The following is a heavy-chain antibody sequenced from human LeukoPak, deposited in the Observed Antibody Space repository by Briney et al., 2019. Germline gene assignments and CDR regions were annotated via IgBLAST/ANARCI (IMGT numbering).Heavy chain of an antibody. Sequence: GASVKVSCKASGYTFTGYYMHWVRQAPGQGLEWMGWINPNSGGTNYAQKFQGRVTMTRDTSTSTVYMELSSLRSEDTAVYYCARRSSSQFDYWGQGTLVTVSS. D-gene: IGHD6-13*01. V-gene: IGHV1-2*02. CDR1: GYTFTGYY. CDR3: ARRSSSQFDY. CDR2: INPNSGGT. J-gene: IGHJ4*02.